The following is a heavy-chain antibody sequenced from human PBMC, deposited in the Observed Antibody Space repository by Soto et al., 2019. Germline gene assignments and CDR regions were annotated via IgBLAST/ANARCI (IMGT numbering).Heavy chain of an antibody. CDR1: GFTFSSYS. J-gene: IGHJ6*02. V-gene: IGHV3-48*02. D-gene: IGHD3-9*01. CDR2: ISSSSSTI. Sequence: RLSCAASGFTFSSYSMNWVRQAPGKGLEWVSYISSSSSTIYYADSVKGRFTISRDNAKNSLYLQMNSLRDEDTAVYYCARDGILTGLYYYYYGMDVWGQGTTVTVSS. CDR3: ARDGILTGLYYYYYGMDV.